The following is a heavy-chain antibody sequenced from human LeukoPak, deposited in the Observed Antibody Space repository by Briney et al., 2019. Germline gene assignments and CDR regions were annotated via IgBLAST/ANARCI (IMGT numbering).Heavy chain of an antibody. CDR2: IYTSGST. Sequence: NPSETLSLTCTVSGGSIISYYWSWIRQPAGKGLEWIGRIYTSGSTYYNPSLRSRVTMSVDTSKNQFSLNLSSVTAADTAVYYCARDNNVWGSYRKFDPWGQGTLVTVSS. CDR3: ARDNNVWGSYRKFDP. D-gene: IGHD3-16*02. V-gene: IGHV4-4*07. CDR1: GGSIISYY. J-gene: IGHJ5*02.